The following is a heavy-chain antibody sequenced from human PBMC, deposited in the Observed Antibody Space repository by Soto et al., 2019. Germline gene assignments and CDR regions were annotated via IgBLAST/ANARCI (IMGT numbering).Heavy chain of an antibody. CDR1: GDSVSSNSAA. CDR3: ARFPLGSGTTVGGNWFDP. CDR2: TYYRSKWYN. Sequence: SQTLSLTCAISGDSVSSNSAAWNWIRQSPSRGLEWLGRTYYRSKWYNDYAVSVKSRITINPDTSKNQFSLQLNSVTPEDTAVYYCARFPLGSGTTVGGNWFDPWGQGTLVTVSS. D-gene: IGHD1-7*01. J-gene: IGHJ5*02. V-gene: IGHV6-1*01.